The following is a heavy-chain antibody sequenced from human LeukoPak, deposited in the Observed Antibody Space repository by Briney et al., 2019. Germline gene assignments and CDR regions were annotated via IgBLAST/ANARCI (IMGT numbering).Heavy chain of an antibody. CDR2: IYTSGST. CDR3: ARSSLIAVAGTVYMDV. CDR1: GGSISSGSYY. Sequence: SQTLSLTRTVSGGSISSGSYYWSWIQQPAGKGLEWIGRIYTSGSTNYSPSLKSRVTISVDTSKNQFSLKLSSVTAADTAVYYCARSSLIAVAGTVYMDVWGKGTTVTVSS. J-gene: IGHJ6*03. V-gene: IGHV4-61*02. D-gene: IGHD6-19*01.